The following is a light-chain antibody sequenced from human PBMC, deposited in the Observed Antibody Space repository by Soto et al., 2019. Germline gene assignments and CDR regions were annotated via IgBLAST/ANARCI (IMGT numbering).Light chain of an antibody. V-gene: IGLV2-8*01. CDR1: SSDVGGYDY. CDR2: DVT. Sequence: QSVLTRPPSASGSPGQSVTISCTGTSSDVGGYDYVSWYQQHPGKAPKLMIYDVTKRPSGVPDRFSGSKSANTASLTVSGLQAEDEADYYCSSYAGTHIVFGTGTKVTVL. J-gene: IGLJ1*01. CDR3: SSYAGTHIV.